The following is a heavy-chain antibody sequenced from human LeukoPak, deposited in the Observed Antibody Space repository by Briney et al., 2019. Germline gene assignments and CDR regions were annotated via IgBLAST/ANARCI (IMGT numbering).Heavy chain of an antibody. CDR1: GFTFSSYS. Sequence: GGSLRLSCAASGFTFSSYSMNWVRQAPGKGLEWVSSISSSSSYIYYADSVKGRFTISRDNAKNSLYLQMNSLRAEDTAVYYCARGGGDDEVNLDYWGQGTLVTVSS. CDR3: ARGGGDDEVNLDY. J-gene: IGHJ4*02. D-gene: IGHD4-17*01. V-gene: IGHV3-21*01. CDR2: ISSSSSYI.